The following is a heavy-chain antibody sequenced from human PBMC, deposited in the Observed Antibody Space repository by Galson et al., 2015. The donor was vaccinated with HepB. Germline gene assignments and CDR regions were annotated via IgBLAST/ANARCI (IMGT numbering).Heavy chain of an antibody. Sequence: QSGAEVKKPGESLRNSCKGSGYSFTSYWISWVRQMPGKGLEWMGRIDPSDSYTNYSPSFQGHVTISADKSISSAYLQWSSLKASDTAMYYCARLPIRHYNGGGTPNDDYWGQGTLVTVSS. CDR1: GYSFTSYW. V-gene: IGHV5-10-1*01. D-gene: IGHD3-10*01. CDR2: IDPSDSYT. CDR3: ARLPIRHYNGGGTPNDDY. J-gene: IGHJ4*02.